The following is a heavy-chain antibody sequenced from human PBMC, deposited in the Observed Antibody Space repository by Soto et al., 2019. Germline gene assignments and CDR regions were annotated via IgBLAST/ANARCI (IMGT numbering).Heavy chain of an antibody. J-gene: IGHJ4*02. CDR1: GFSFSNYG. D-gene: IGHD1-26*01. CDR2: IRPDGSNK. V-gene: IGHV3-33*01. Sequence: QVQLVESGGGVVQPGRSLKLSCATSGFSFSNYGMHWVRQAPGKGLDWVAVIRPDGSNKWYSDSVKGRFTISRDNSKNTLYLQMSSPRAEDTAVYYCAAGTYFGDYWGQGTLVTVFS. CDR3: AAGTYFGDY.